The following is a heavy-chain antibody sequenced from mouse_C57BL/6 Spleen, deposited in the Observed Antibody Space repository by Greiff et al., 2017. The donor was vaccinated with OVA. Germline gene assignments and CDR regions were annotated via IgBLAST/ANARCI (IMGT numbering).Heavy chain of an antibody. CDR1: GFTFSDYG. V-gene: IGHV5-17*01. CDR2: ISSGSSTI. CDR3: ARRKGTGYYAMDY. D-gene: IGHD4-1*01. J-gene: IGHJ4*01. Sequence: DVMLVESGGGLVKPGGSLKLSCAASGFTFSDYGMHWVRQAPEKGLEWVAYISSGSSTIYYADTVKGRFTISRDNAKNTLFLQMTSLRSEDTAMYYCARRKGTGYYAMDYWGQGTSVTVSS.